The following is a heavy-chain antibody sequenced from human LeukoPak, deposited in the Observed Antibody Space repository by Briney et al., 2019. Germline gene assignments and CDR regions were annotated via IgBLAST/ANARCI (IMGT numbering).Heavy chain of an antibody. CDR1: GGSISGSDYY. D-gene: IGHD4-23*01. V-gene: IGHV4-39*01. CDR3: ASQTTVVTPRSPVYFQH. Sequence: SETLSLTCTVSGGSISGSDYYWTWIRQPPGKGLEWIGSIYYSGSTYYNPSLKSRVTISVDTSKNQFSLKLSSVTAADTAVYYCASQTTVVTPRSPVYFQHWGQGTLVTVSS. CDR2: IYYSGST. J-gene: IGHJ1*01.